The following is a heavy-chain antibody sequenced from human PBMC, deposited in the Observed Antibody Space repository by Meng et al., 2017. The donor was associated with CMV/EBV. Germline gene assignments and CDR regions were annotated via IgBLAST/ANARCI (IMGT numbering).Heavy chain of an antibody. J-gene: IGHJ6*02. D-gene: IGHD2-2*02. V-gene: IGHV3-48*03. CDR3: AKNVGPAAIGYYYYYGMDV. CDR1: GFTFSSYE. Sequence: GESLQISCAASGFTFSSYEMNWVRQAPGKGLEWVSYISSSGSTIYYADSVKGRFTISRDNAKNSLYLQMNSLRAEDTAVYYCAKNVGPAAIGYYYYYGMDVWGQGTTVTVSS. CDR2: ISSSGSTI.